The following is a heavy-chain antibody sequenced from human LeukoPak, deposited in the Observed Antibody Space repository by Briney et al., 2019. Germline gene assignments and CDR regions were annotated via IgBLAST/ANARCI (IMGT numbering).Heavy chain of an antibody. V-gene: IGHV3-7*03. CDR3: ARVYSWSLDY. CDR1: GFIFSSYW. Sequence: PGGSLRLSCAASGFIFSSYWMSWVRQAPGKGLEWVANIKQDGSEKYYVDSVKGRFTISRDNAKNSLYLQMNSLRAEDTAVYYCARVYSWSLDYWGQGTLVTVSS. D-gene: IGHD6-13*01. CDR2: IKQDGSEK. J-gene: IGHJ4*02.